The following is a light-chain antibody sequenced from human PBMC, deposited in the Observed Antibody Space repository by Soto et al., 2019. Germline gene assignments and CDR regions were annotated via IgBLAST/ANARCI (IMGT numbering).Light chain of an antibody. Sequence: QSALTQPASVSGSPGQSITISCTGTRSDVGGYNFVSWYQQLPGKAPKLMIYEVRNRPSGVSNRFSGSKSGNTASLTISGLQAEDEAYYYCSSYTSSSTLEVFGTGTKLTVL. J-gene: IGLJ1*01. CDR1: RSDVGGYNF. V-gene: IGLV2-14*01. CDR3: SSYTSSSTLEV. CDR2: EVR.